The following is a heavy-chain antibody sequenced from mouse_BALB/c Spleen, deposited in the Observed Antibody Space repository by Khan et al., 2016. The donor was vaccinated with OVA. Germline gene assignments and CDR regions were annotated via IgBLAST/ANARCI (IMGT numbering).Heavy chain of an antibody. Sequence: QVQLKQSGPGLVAPSQSLSITCTVSGFSLSNYGVNWVRQSPGKGLEWMGIIWAGESTTYNSALMSKLSIRKDNAASQVFLKMHSMQTDDTAMYYDARETAVYGNYEAMDYWGQGTSVTVSS. J-gene: IGHJ4*01. D-gene: IGHD2-1*01. CDR3: ARETAVYGNYEAMDY. V-gene: IGHV2-9*02. CDR1: GFSLSNYG. CDR2: IWAGEST.